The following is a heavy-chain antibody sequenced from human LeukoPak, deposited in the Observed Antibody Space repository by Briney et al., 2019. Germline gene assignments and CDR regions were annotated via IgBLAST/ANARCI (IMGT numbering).Heavy chain of an antibody. CDR2: MNPNSGNT. CDR1: GYTFTSYD. CDR3: ARGSYYYGPGRMGY. Sequence: ASVKVSCKASGYTFTSYDINWVRQATGQGLEWMGWMNPNSGNTGYAQKFQGRVTMTTNTSISTAYMELSSLRSEDTAVYFCARGSYYYGPGRMGYWGQGTLVTVSS. V-gene: IGHV1-8*01. J-gene: IGHJ4*02. D-gene: IGHD3-10*01.